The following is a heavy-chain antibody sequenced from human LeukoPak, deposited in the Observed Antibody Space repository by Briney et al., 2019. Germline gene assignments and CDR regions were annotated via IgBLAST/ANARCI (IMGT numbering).Heavy chain of an antibody. D-gene: IGHD5-24*01. V-gene: IGHV3-48*01. CDR1: GFTFSSYS. Sequence: GGSLRLSCAASGFTFSSYSMNWVRQAPGKGLEWVSYISSSSTTIYYADSVKGRFTISRDNAKNSLYLQMNSLRAEDTAVYYCAKEREGYYFDYWGQGTLVTVSS. J-gene: IGHJ4*02. CDR2: ISSSSTTI. CDR3: AKEREGYYFDY.